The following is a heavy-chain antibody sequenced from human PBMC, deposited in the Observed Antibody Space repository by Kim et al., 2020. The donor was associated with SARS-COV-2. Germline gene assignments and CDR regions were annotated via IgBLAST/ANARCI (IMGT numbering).Heavy chain of an antibody. V-gene: IGHV5-51*01. Sequence: GASLKISCKGSGYSFTSYWIGWVRQMPGKGLEWMGIIYPGDSDTRYSPSFQGQVTISADKSISTAYLQWSSLKASDTAMYYCATGYCSSTSCPGVNAFDIWGQGTMVTVSS. CDR1: GYSFTSYW. CDR2: IYPGDSDT. D-gene: IGHD2-2*01. CDR3: ATGYCSSTSCPGVNAFDI. J-gene: IGHJ3*02.